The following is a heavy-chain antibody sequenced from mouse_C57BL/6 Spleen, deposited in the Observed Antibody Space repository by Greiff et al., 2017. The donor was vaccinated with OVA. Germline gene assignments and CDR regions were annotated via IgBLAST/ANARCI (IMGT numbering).Heavy chain of an antibody. CDR3: ARSGYTTVEYFDV. Sequence: VHLVESGPELVKPGASVKISCKASGYAFSSSWMNWVKQRPGKGLEWIGRIYPGDGGTNYNGKFKGKATLTADKSSSTAYMQLSSLTSEDSAVYFCARSGYTTVEYFDVWGTGTTVTVSS. CDR2: IYPGDGGT. J-gene: IGHJ1*03. CDR1: GYAFSSSW. D-gene: IGHD1-1*01. V-gene: IGHV1-82*01.